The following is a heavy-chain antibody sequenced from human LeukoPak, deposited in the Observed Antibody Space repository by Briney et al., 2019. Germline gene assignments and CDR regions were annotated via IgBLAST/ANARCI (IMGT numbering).Heavy chain of an antibody. CDR1: GFTFTTYA. D-gene: IGHD3-10*01. V-gene: IGHV3-23*01. CDR2: ISGSGGST. CDR3: ATRGSRLLVGYFDY. J-gene: IGHJ4*02. Sequence: GGSLRLSCAASGFTFTTYAMSWVRQAPGKGLEWVSAISGSGGSTYYADSVKGRFTISTDNSKNTLYLQMNSLRAEDTAVYYCATRGSRLLVGYFDYWGQGTLVTVSS.